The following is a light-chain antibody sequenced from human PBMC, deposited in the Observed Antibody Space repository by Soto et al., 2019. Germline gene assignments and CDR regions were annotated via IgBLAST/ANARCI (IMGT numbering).Light chain of an antibody. J-gene: IGKJ4*01. CDR1: QSVTNNY. CDR3: QQYGSSPPLT. Sequence: EIVLTQSPGTLSLSPGERATLSCRASQSVTNNYIAWYQQKPGQAPRLLIYGASSRATGIPDRFSGSGSGTDFTLTISRLEPEDFAVYYCQQYGSSPPLTFGGGTKVEIK. V-gene: IGKV3-20*01. CDR2: GAS.